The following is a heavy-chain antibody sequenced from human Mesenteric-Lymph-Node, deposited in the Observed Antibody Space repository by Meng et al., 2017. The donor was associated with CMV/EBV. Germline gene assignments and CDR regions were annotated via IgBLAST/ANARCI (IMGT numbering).Heavy chain of an antibody. CDR3: ARDPKTSSWYHFDS. CDR1: GASITDYY. Sequence: GSLRLSCTVSGASITDYYWGWIRQAPGKGLEWIGYTQYSGSTLYNPSLRSRVTISLDTSKNQLSLRLTSVTAADTAVYFCARDPKTSSWYHFDSWGQGTLVTVSS. CDR2: TQYSGST. D-gene: IGHD6-13*01. V-gene: IGHV4-59*01. J-gene: IGHJ4*02.